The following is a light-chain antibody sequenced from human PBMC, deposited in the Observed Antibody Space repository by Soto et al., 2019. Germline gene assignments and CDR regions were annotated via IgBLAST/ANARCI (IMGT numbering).Light chain of an antibody. CDR3: QQYDTSPTT. CDR1: QSVGSY. Sequence: IVLTQSPGTLSLSPGERATVSCRASQSVGSYLAWYQQKPGQAPRLLIFGASSRVIGVPGRFSGSGSGTDFTLIISRLEPEDFAVYYCQQYDTSPTTFGQGTRLEIK. V-gene: IGKV3-20*01. CDR2: GAS. J-gene: IGKJ5*01.